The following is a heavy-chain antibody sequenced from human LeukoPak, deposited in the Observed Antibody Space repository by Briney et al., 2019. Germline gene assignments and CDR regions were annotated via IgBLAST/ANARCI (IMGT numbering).Heavy chain of an antibody. CDR1: GFTFDDYG. J-gene: IGHJ5*02. CDR2: IYSGGST. Sequence: PGGSLRLSCAASGFTFDDYGMSWVRQAPGKGLEWVSVIYSGGSTYYADSVKGRFTISRDNSKNTLYLQMNSLRAEDTAVYYCARKPWDLWGQGTLVTVSS. CDR3: ARKPWDL. V-gene: IGHV3-66*02. D-gene: IGHD1-14*01.